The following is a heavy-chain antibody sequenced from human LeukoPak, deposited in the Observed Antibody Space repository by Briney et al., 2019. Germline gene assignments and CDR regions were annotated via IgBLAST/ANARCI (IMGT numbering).Heavy chain of an antibody. Sequence: ASEKVSCKASGYTFTGYYMHWVRQAPGQGLEWMGWINPNSGSTNYAQKFQGRVTMTRDTSISTAYMELSRLRSDDTAVYYCARERGYGDYFDYWGQGTLVTVSS. CDR2: INPNSGST. D-gene: IGHD3-22*01. V-gene: IGHV1-2*02. CDR3: ARERGYGDYFDY. CDR1: GYTFTGYY. J-gene: IGHJ4*02.